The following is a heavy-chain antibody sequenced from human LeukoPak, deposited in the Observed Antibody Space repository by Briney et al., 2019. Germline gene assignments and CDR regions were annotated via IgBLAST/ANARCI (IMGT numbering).Heavy chain of an antibody. J-gene: IGHJ4*02. V-gene: IGHV3-66*01. CDR2: TYSGGST. CDR1: GFTVSSNY. D-gene: IGHD3-10*01. Sequence: GGSLRLSCAASGFTVSSNYMSWVRQAPGKGLEWVSVTYSGGSTYYADSVKGRFTISRDNSKNTLYLQMNSLRAEDTAVYYCARDETYGSGSYWGQGTLVTVSS. CDR3: ARDETYGSGSY.